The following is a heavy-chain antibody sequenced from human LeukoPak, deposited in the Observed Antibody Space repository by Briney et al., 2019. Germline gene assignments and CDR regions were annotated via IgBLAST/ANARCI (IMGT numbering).Heavy chain of an antibody. CDR3: ARVASLLWFGELSSYFDY. CDR1: GYTFTSYG. J-gene: IGHJ4*02. V-gene: IGHV1-18*04. CDR2: ISAYNGNT. D-gene: IGHD3-10*01. Sequence: GASVKVSCEASGYTFTSYGISWVRQAPGQGLEWMGWISAYNGNTNYAQKLQGRVTMTTDTSTSTAYMELRSLRSDDTAVYYCARVASLLWFGELSSYFDYWGQGTLVTVSS.